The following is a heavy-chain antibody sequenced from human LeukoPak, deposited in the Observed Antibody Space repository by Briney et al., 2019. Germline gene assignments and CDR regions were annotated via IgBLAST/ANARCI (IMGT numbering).Heavy chain of an antibody. CDR1: GFTFSSYW. Sequence: PGGSLRLSYAASGFTFSSYWMNWARQAPGKGLEWVASVNHNGNVNYYVDSVKGRFTISRDNAKNSLYLQMSNLRAEDTAVYFCARGGGLDVWGQGPRSPSP. D-gene: IGHD3-16*01. CDR3: ARGGGLDV. V-gene: IGHV3-7*03. CDR2: VNHNGNVN. J-gene: IGHJ6*02.